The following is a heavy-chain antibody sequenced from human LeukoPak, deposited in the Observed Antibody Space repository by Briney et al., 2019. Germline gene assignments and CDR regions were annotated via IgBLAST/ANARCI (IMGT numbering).Heavy chain of an antibody. J-gene: IGHJ5*02. CDR2: ISYDGSNK. CDR3: ARSGDYDGTNWFDP. D-gene: IGHD4-17*01. Sequence: GSLRLSCAASGFTFSSYAMHWVRQAPGKGLEWVAVISYDGSNKYYADSVKGRFTISRDNSKNTLYLQMNSLRAEDTAVYYCARSGDYDGTNWFDPWGQGTLVTVSS. CDR1: GFTFSSYA. V-gene: IGHV3-30-3*01.